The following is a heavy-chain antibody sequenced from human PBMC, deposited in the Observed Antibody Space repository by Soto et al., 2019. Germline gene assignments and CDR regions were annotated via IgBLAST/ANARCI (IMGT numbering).Heavy chain of an antibody. CDR3: ARSLITMVRDAD. CDR1: GGSISSSSYY. J-gene: IGHJ4*02. Sequence: QLQLQESGPGLVKPSETLSLTCTVSGGSISSSSYYWGWIRQPPGKGLEWIGSIYYSGSTYYNPSLKRRVIISEDTPTNHFSLRLGPLTASHTAVYYCARSLITMVRDADWGQGTLGNVSS. CDR2: IYYSGST. V-gene: IGHV4-39*01. D-gene: IGHD3-10*01.